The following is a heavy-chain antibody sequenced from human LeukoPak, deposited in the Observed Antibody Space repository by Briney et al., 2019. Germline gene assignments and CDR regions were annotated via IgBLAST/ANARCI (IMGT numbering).Heavy chain of an antibody. CDR3: ARDSVTNPAIGFDP. D-gene: IGHD3-3*01. V-gene: IGHV4-4*07. CDR2: IYNTGSA. CDR1: GASISSFY. Sequence: SETLSLTCKVSGASISSFYRGWIRQPAGKGLEWIGRIYNTGSANYNPSLQSRVTMSLDTSKNQLSLKVKSVAAADTAVYYCARDSVTNPAIGFDPWGQGTLVIVSS. J-gene: IGHJ5*02.